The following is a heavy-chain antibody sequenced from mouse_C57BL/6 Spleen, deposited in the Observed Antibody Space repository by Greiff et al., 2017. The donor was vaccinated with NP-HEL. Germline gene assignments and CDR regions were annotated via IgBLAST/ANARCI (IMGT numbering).Heavy chain of an antibody. J-gene: IGHJ4*01. CDR3: ARRGGNIYAMDY. CDR1: GYTFTSYW. CDR2: IDPSDSET. Sequence: VQLQQPGAELVRPGSSVKLSCKASGYTFTSYWMHWVKQRPIQGLEWIGNIDPSDSETHYNQKFKDKATLTVDKSSSTAYMQLSSLTSEDSAVYYCARRGGNIYAMDYWGQGTSVTVSS. V-gene: IGHV1-52*01. D-gene: IGHD2-1*01.